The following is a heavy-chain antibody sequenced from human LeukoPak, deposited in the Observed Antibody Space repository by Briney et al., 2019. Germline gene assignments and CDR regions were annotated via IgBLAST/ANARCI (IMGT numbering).Heavy chain of an antibody. CDR2: ISSTGGTI. CDR1: GFTFRNYL. Sequence: GGSLRLSCAASGFTFRNYLMNWVRQAPGKGLEWVSFISSTGGTIYYADSVKGRFTISRDNAKNSLYLQMNSLRAEDTAVYYCARAPPGGSFFDYWGQATLVTVSS. V-gene: IGHV3-48*04. CDR3: ARAPPGGSFFDY. J-gene: IGHJ4*02. D-gene: IGHD3-16*01.